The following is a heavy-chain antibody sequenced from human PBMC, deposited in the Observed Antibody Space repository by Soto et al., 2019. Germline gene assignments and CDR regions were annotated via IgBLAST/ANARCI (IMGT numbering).Heavy chain of an antibody. CDR1: GFAFANYE. D-gene: IGHD3-3*01. CDR3: ARLSGDGFWKSYSPYNLFES. V-gene: IGHV3-48*03. CDR2: INGGGDVK. Sequence: QSGGSLRLSCAASGFAFANYEMHWVRQAPRKGLDWVAYINGGGDVKYYADSVEGRFTISRDNAKNALFLQMDNLRAEDTAIYYCARLSGDGFWKSYSPYNLFESWGQGALVTVSS. J-gene: IGHJ5*01.